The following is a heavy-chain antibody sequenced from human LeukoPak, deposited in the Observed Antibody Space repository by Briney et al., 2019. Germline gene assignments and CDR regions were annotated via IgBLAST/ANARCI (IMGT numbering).Heavy chain of an antibody. CDR3: ARETPDIVVVVAANGWFDP. J-gene: IGHJ5*02. V-gene: IGHV4-30-4*01. CDR1: GGSISSGDYY. D-gene: IGHD2-15*01. Sequence: SQTLSLTCTVSGGSISSGDYYWSWIRQPPGKGLEWIGYVYYSGSTYYNPSLKSRVTISVDTSKNQFSLKLSSVTAADTAVYYCARETPDIVVVVAANGWFDPWGQGTLVTVSS. CDR2: VYYSGST.